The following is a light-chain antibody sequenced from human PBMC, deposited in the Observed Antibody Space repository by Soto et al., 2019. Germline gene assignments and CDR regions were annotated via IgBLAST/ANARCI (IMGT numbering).Light chain of an antibody. CDR1: QSIYTE. CDR2: SAS. V-gene: IGKV3-15*01. Sequence: EIVMTQSQATLSVSPGERATLSCRASQSIYTELAWYQQKPGQPPRLLIYSASTRATGVPARFTGSGSGSEFTLTISGLQSEDVAVYYCQQGHNSPLTFGQGTRLEI. J-gene: IGKJ2*01. CDR3: QQGHNSPLT.